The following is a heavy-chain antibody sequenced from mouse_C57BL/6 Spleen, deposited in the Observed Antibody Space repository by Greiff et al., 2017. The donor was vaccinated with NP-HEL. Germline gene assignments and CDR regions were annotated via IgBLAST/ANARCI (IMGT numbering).Heavy chain of an antibody. J-gene: IGHJ2*01. CDR2: IYPGDGDT. V-gene: IGHV1-82*01. D-gene: IGHD3-2*02. CDR1: GYAFSSSW. CDR3: ARSQLRLLDY. Sequence: VKLMESGPELVKPGASVKISCKASGYAFSSSWMNWVKQRPGKGLEWIGRIYPGDGDTNYNGKFKGKATLTADKSSSTAYMQLSSLTSEDSAVYFCARSQLRLLDYWGQGTTLTVSS.